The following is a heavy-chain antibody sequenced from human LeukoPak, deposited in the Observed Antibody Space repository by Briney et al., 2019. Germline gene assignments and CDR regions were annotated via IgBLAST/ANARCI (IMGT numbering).Heavy chain of an antibody. CDR2: IYSGGST. V-gene: IGHV3-53*04. Sequence: GGSLRLSCAASGFTVSSNYMSWVHQAPGKGLEWVSVIYSGGSTYYADSVKGRFTISRHNSKNTLYLQVNSLRAEDTAVYYCARDYGGNSDYWGQGTLVTVSS. D-gene: IGHD4-23*01. J-gene: IGHJ4*02. CDR1: GFTVSSNY. CDR3: ARDYGGNSDY.